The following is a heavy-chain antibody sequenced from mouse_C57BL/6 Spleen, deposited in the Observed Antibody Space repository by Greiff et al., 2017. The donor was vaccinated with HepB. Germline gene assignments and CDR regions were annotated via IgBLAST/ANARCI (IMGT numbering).Heavy chain of an antibody. CDR3: ARSPHRDYAMDY. CDR1: GFTFTDYY. J-gene: IGHJ4*01. D-gene: IGHD3-1*01. CDR2: IRNKATGYTT. V-gene: IGHV7-3*01. Sequence: EVMLVESGGGLVQPGGSLSLSCAASGFTFTDYYMSWVRQPPGKALEWLGFIRNKATGYTTGYSASVKGRFTISRDNSQIILFLQMNALIAEDSATYYCARSPHRDYAMDYWGQGTSVTVSS.